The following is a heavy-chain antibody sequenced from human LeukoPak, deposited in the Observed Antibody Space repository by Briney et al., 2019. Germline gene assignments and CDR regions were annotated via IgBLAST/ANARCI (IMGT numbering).Heavy chain of an antibody. J-gene: IGHJ5*02. Sequence: GGSLRLSCAAPGFSFSSNWMGWVRQAPGKGLEWVAHIKRGGSQKYYLDSAKGRFTISRDNAKNSLYLQMNSLRVEDTAVYYCARLGLEVGGPNWFDPWGQGTLVTVSS. V-gene: IGHV3-7*01. CDR2: IKRGGSQK. D-gene: IGHD1-1*01. CDR3: ARLGLEVGGPNWFDP. CDR1: GFSFSSNW.